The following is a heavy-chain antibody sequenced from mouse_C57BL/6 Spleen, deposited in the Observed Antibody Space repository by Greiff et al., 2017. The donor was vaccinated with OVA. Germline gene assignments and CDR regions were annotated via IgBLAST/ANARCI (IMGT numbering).Heavy chain of an antibody. D-gene: IGHD1-1*01. CDR3: ARGGTYYGSSYDY. CDR2: IDPSDSYT. CDR1: GYSFTSYY. Sequence: VQLQQSGPELVKPGASVKISCKASGYSFTSYYIHWVKQRPGQGLEWIGEIDPSDSYTNYNQKFKGKSTLTVDKSSSTAYMQLSSLTSEDSAVYYCARGGTYYGSSYDYWGQGTTLTVSS. V-gene: IGHV1-69*01. J-gene: IGHJ2*01.